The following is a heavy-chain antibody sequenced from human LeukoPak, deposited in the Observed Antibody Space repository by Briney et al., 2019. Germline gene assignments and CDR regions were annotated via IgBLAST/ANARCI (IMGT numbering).Heavy chain of an antibody. Sequence: SGGSLRLSCAASGFIVSSNYMNWVRQAPGKGLEWVSVIYSGGSTYYADSVKGRFTVFRHNSKNTLFLQMNSLRAEDTAVYYCAGIVGATDAFDIWGQGTMVTVSS. CDR1: GFIVSSNY. D-gene: IGHD1-26*01. J-gene: IGHJ3*02. CDR3: AGIVGATDAFDI. CDR2: IYSGGST. V-gene: IGHV3-53*04.